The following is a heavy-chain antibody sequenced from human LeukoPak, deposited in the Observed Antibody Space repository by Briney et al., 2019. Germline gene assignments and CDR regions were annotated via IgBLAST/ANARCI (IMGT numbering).Heavy chain of an antibody. Sequence: PSETLSLTCTVSGGSISSYYWSWIRQPPGKGLEWIGYIYYSGSTNYNPSLKSRVTISVDKSKNQFSLKLSYVTAADTAVYYCARVSVASGMASDYWGQGTLVTVSS. J-gene: IGHJ4*02. D-gene: IGHD6-13*01. V-gene: IGHV4-59*12. CDR2: IYYSGST. CDR3: ARVSVASGMASDY. CDR1: GGSISSYY.